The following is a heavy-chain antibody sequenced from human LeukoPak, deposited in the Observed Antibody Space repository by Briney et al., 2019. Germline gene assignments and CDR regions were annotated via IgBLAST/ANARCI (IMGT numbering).Heavy chain of an antibody. J-gene: IGHJ4*02. CDR2: INPNSGGT. Sequence: ASVKVCCKASGYTCTGYYMHWVRQAPGQGIEWMGWINPNSGGTNYAQKFQGRVTMTRDTSISTAYMELSRLRSDDTAVYYCARDYDFWSGYDYWGQGTLVTVSS. CDR3: ARDYDFWSGYDY. V-gene: IGHV1-2*02. D-gene: IGHD3-3*01. CDR1: GYTCTGYY.